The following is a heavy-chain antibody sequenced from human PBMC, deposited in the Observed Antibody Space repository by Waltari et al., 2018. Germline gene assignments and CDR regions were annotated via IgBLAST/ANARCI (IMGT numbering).Heavy chain of an antibody. Sequence: QITLKESGPTLVKPTQTLTLTCTFSGFSLSTSGVGVGWIRQPPGKALEWLALIYWNDDKRYSPYLKSRLTITKDTSKNQVVLTMTNMDPVDTATYYCAHIPEMTDFDYWGQGTLVTVSS. CDR1: GFSLSTSGVG. V-gene: IGHV2-5*01. J-gene: IGHJ4*02. CDR3: AHIPEMTDFDY. CDR2: IYWNDDK. D-gene: IGHD2-21*02.